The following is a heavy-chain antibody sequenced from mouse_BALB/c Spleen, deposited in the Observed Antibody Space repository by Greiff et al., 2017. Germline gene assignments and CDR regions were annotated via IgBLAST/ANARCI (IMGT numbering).Heavy chain of an antibody. D-gene: IGHD1-1*01. CDR2: ISSGSSTI. V-gene: IGHV5-17*02. J-gene: IGHJ1*01. CDR3: ARSMDYGSSYWYFDV. CDR1: GFTFSSFG. Sequence: DVKLVESGGGLVQPGGSRKLSCAASGFTFSSFGMHWVRQAPEKGLEWVAYISSGSSTIYYADTVKGRFTISRDNPKNTLFLQMTSRRSEDTAMYYCARSMDYGSSYWYFDVWGEGTTVTVSS.